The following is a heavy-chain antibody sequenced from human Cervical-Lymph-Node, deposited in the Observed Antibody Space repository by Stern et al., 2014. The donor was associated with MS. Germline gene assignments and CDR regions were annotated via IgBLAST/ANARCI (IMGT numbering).Heavy chain of an antibody. V-gene: IGHV1-69*11. CDR1: GGTFSTHA. D-gene: IGHD2-15*01. Sequence: QVQLVQSGAEVKKPGSSVKVSCKSSGGTFSTHAISWVRQAPGQGLERLGRIIPILDTTEYAQSFRGRLTIDADESTETAYRELRSLTPDDTAVYYCAREKSDCSGGSCFSSLDYWGQGTLVTVSS. CDR3: AREKSDCSGGSCFSSLDY. J-gene: IGHJ4*02. CDR2: IIPILDTT.